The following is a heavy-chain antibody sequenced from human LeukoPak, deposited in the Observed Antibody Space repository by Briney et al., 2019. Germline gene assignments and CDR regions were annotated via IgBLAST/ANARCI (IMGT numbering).Heavy chain of an antibody. CDR1: GGSISSYY. CDR2: IYYSGST. J-gene: IGHJ3*02. CDR3: ARDLKGRYSSSSLGAFDI. V-gene: IGHV4-59*12. Sequence: SETLSLTCTVSGGSISSYYWSWIRQPPGKGLEWIGYIYYSGSTNYNPSLKSRVTISVDTSKNQSSLKLNSVTPEDTAVYYCARDLKGRYSSSSLGAFDIWGQGTMVTVSS. D-gene: IGHD6-13*01.